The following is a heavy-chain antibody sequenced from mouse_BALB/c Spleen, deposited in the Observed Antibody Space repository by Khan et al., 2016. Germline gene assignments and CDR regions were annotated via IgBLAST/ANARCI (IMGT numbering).Heavy chain of an antibody. V-gene: IGHV1-26*01. D-gene: IGHD1-1*02. CDR3: ASMGGHSVG. CDR1: GYSFTGYY. J-gene: IGHJ2*01. CDR2: VNSNNGGT. Sequence: VQLQQSGPDLVKPGASVNISCKASGYSFTGYYMHWVKESHGKSLEWIGRVNSNNGGTSYNQKFKGKAILTVDKSSSIAYMELRSLTSEDSAVYYCASMGGHSVGWGKGTTLTVSS.